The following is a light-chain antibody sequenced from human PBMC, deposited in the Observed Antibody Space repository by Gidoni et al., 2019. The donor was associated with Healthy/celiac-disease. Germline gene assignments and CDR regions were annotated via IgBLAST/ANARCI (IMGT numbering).Light chain of an antibody. CDR3: QQRSNWPPWT. CDR2: DAS. V-gene: IGKV3-11*01. Sequence: EIAFTQSPATLPLSPGERATLSCRASQRVSSYLAWYQQKPGQAPRLLIYDASNRATGIPARFSGSGSGTDFTLTISSREPEDFAVYYCQQRSNWPPWTFGQGTKVEIK. J-gene: IGKJ1*01. CDR1: QRVSSY.